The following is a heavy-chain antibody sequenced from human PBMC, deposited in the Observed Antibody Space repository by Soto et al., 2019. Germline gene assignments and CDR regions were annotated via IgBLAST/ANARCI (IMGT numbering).Heavy chain of an antibody. D-gene: IGHD1-1*01. CDR1: GDSVSSNSAA. V-gene: IGHV6-1*01. CDR2: TYYRSKWYN. J-gene: IGHJ6*03. CDR3: STGNSNFFYYYYYMDV. Sequence: SQTLSLTCAISGDSVSSNSAAWNWIRQSPSRGLEWLGRTYYRSKWYNDYAVSVKSRITINPATSKNQFSLQLNSVTPQDTAVYYYSTGNSNFFYYYYYMDVWGKGTTVTVSS.